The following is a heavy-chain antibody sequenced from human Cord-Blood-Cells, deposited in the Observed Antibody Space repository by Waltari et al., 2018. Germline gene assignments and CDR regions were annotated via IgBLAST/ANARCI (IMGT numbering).Heavy chain of an antibody. CDR2: ISSSGSTI. V-gene: IGHV3-48*03. CDR3: ARDHRYGGYY. J-gene: IGHJ4*02. Sequence: EVQLVASGGGLVQPGGSLRLSGAASGFTLSSYAMNWGLQSPGKGLELVSYISSSGSTIYYADSVKGRFTISRDNAKNSLYLQMNSLRAEDTAVYYCARDHRYGGYYWGQGTLVTVSS. CDR1: GFTLSSYA. D-gene: IGHD1-26*01.